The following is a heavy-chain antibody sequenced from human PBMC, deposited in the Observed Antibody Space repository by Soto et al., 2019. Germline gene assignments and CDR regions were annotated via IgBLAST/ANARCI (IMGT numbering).Heavy chain of an antibody. CDR3: AHRTYYTSGRQLDY. J-gene: IGHJ4*02. D-gene: IGHD3-10*01. CDR2: IYWDDEK. CDR1: GLSLSTSDMG. Sequence: QNTLKESGPTLVKPTQTLTLTCTFSGLSLSTSDMGVGWIRQPPGKALECLAVIYWDDEKLYNPSLKSRLTVTKDTSENQVVLTMTNMDPVDTATYYCAHRTYYTSGRQLDYWGQGTLITVSS. V-gene: IGHV2-5*02.